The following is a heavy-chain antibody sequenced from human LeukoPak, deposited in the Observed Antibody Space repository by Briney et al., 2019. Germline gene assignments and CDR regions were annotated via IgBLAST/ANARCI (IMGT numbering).Heavy chain of an antibody. J-gene: IGHJ4*02. CDR2: IYHSGST. Sequence: PSQTLSLTCAVSGGSISSGGYSWSWLRQPPGKGLEWIGYIYHSGSTYYNPSLKSRVTISVDRSKNQFSLKLSSVTAADTAVYYCARRSRFGLSWGQGTLVTVSS. CDR3: ARRSRFGLS. D-gene: IGHD3-10*01. V-gene: IGHV4-30-2*01. CDR1: GGSISSGGYS.